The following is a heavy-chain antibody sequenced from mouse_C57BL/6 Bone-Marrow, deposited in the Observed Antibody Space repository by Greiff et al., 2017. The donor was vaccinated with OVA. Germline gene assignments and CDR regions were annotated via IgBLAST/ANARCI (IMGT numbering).Heavy chain of an antibody. CDR2: IYPGSGST. V-gene: IGHV1-55*01. D-gene: IGHD2-4*01. Sequence: VQLQQPGAELVKPGASVKMSCKASGYTFTSYWITWVKQRPGQGLEWIGDIYPGSGSTNYNEKFKSKATLTVDTSSSTAYMQLSSLTAEDSAVYYCACEYDEDYYAMDYWGQGTSVTVSS. CDR3: ACEYDEDYYAMDY. J-gene: IGHJ4*01. CDR1: GYTFTSYW.